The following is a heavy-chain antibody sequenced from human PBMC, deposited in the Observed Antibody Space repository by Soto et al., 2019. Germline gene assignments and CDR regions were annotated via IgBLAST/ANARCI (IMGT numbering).Heavy chain of an antibody. Sequence: PGGSLRLSCAASGFTFSSYDMNWVRQAPGEGREWVSYIRSSGSPIYYADSVKGRFTISRDNAKNSMYLQMNSLRAEDTAVYYCAREGSYCSGGSCSAFQHWGQGTLVTVSS. CDR3: AREGSYCSGGSCSAFQH. CDR2: IRSSGSPI. J-gene: IGHJ1*01. V-gene: IGHV3-48*03. CDR1: GFTFSSYD. D-gene: IGHD2-15*01.